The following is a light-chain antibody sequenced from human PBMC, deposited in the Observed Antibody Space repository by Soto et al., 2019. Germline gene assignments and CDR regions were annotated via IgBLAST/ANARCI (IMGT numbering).Light chain of an antibody. Sequence: QSVLTQPASVSGSPGQSITISCTGTSSDVGTYNLVSWHLHHPGKAPKLIIYEGSKRPSGVSNRFSGSKSGNTASLTISWLQAEDEAHYYCCLFAVGSTLVFGGCTKL. V-gene: IGLV2-23*01. CDR1: SSDVGTYNL. CDR3: CLFAVGSTLV. CDR2: EGS. J-gene: IGLJ2*01.